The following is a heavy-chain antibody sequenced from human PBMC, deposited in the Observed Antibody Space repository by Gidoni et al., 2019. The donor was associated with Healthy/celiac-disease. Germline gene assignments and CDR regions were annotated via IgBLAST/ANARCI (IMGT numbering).Heavy chain of an antibody. Sequence: EVQLVETGGGLIQPGGSLRLSCAASGFTVSSNYMSWVRQAPGKGLEWVSVIYSGGSTYYADSVKGRFTISRDNSKNTLYLQMNSLRAEDTAVYYCAREQAEYYFDYWGQGTLVTVSS. J-gene: IGHJ4*02. CDR3: AREQAEYYFDY. V-gene: IGHV3-53*02. CDR1: GFTVSSNY. CDR2: IYSGGST.